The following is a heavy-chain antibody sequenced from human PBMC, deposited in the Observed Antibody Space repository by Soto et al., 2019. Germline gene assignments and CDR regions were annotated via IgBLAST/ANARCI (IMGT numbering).Heavy chain of an antibody. D-gene: IGHD5-18*01. CDR1: GGSISSSSYY. Sequence: LQLQESGPGLVKPSETLSLTCSVSGGSISSSSYYWGWIRQPPGKGLEWSGSIHYSGSTYYNPSLRSRITISVDTSQNQFFLKLNSVTAADTAVYYCARQDSYGYVFDYWGQGTLVTVSS. CDR3: ARQDSYGYVFDY. V-gene: IGHV4-39*01. CDR2: IHYSGST. J-gene: IGHJ4*02.